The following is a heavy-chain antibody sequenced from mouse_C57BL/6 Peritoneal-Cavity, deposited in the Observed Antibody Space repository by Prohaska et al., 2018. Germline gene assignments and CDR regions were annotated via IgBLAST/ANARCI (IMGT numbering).Heavy chain of an antibody. CDR1: GYTFTSYD. J-gene: IGHJ3*01. CDR2: IYPRDGST. Sequence: QVQLQQSGPELVKPGAYVNLSCKASGYTFTSYDINWVKQWHGQGLEWIGWIYPRDGSTKYNEKFKGKATLTVDTSSSTAYMELHSLTSEDSAVYFCARERTYYDYDEGFAYWGQGTLVTVSA. CDR3: ARERTYYDYDEGFAY. D-gene: IGHD2-4*01. V-gene: IGHV1-85*01.